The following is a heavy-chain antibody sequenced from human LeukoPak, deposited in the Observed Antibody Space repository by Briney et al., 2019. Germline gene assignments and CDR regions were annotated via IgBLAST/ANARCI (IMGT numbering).Heavy chain of an antibody. CDR2: IKQDGSEK. J-gene: IGHJ4*02. Sequence: GGSLRLSCAASGFTFSSYAMSWVRQAPGKGLEWVANIKQDGSEKSYVDSVKGRFTISRDSANSLYLQMNSLRGEDTAVYYCARDRMGGFDFWGQGTRVTVSS. V-gene: IGHV3-7*01. CDR1: GFTFSSYA. CDR3: ARDRMGGFDF. D-gene: IGHD3-16*01.